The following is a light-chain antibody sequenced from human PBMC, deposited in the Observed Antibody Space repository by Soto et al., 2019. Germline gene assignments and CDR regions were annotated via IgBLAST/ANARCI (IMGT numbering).Light chain of an antibody. V-gene: IGLV2-14*01. J-gene: IGLJ1*01. CDR2: DVS. CDR1: SSDVGGYNY. Sequence: QSALTQPASVSGSPGQSITISCTGTSSDVGGYNYVSWYQQHPGKAPKLMIYDVSNRPSGVSNRFSGSKSGNTASRTISGLQAGEEANYYGTPYPSSTPSCVFVPGPKFPAL. CDR3: TPYPSSTPSCV.